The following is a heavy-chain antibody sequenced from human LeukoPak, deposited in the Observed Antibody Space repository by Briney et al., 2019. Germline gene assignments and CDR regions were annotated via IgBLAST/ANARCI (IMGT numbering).Heavy chain of an antibody. J-gene: IGHJ5*02. Sequence: SETLSLTCTVSGGSISSYYWSWIRQPPGKELEWIGYIYYSGSTNYNPSLKSRVTISVETSKNQFSLKLKSVTAADTAVYYCARGGYYGSGNDFRFDPWGQGTLVTVSS. CDR1: GGSISSYY. CDR3: ARGGYYGSGNDFRFDP. V-gene: IGHV4-59*01. D-gene: IGHD3-10*01. CDR2: IYYSGST.